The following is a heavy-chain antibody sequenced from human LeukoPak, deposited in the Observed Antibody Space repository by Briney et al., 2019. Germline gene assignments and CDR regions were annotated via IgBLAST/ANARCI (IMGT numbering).Heavy chain of an antibody. Sequence: AGGSLRLSCAAPGFTFSSYAMSWVRQASGKGLEWVSAISGSGGSTYYADSVKGRFTISRDNSKNTLYLQMNSLRAEDTAVYYCAKVRITMVRGVTDVWGQGTTVTVSS. V-gene: IGHV3-23*01. CDR1: GFTFSSYA. D-gene: IGHD3-10*01. J-gene: IGHJ6*02. CDR2: ISGSGGST. CDR3: AKVRITMVRGVTDV.